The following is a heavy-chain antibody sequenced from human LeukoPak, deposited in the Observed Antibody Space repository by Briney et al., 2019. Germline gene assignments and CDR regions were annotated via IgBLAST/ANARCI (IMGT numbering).Heavy chain of an antibody. CDR2: IYSGGST. V-gene: IGHV3-53*01. D-gene: IGHD3-10*01. Sequence: PGGSLRLSCAASGFTVSSNDMSWVRQAPGKGLECISVIYSGGSTDYADSVKGRLTISRDNSKNTLYLQMNSLRAEDTAVYYCARDRDYYGSGSYPHKVWFDPWGQGTLVTVSS. CDR1: GFTVSSND. J-gene: IGHJ5*02. CDR3: ARDRDYYGSGSYPHKVWFDP.